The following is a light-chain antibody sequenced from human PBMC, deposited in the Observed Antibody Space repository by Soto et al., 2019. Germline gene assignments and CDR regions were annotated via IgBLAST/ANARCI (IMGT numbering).Light chain of an antibody. CDR3: QQYNSWPPLT. J-gene: IGKJ4*01. CDR2: GAS. V-gene: IGKV3-15*01. Sequence: EIVMTQSPATLSLSPGERATLSCRASQSVSSNLFWCHQKPGQAPTRLIYGASTSATGIPARLSGSGSGAEFTLIISSLQSEDVAVYYCQQYNSWPPLTFGGGTKLEIK. CDR1: QSVSSN.